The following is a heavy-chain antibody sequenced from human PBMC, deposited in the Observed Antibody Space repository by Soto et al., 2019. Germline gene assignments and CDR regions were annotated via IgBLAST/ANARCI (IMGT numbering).Heavy chain of an antibody. CDR2: IIPIFGTA. CDR1: GGTFSSYA. Sequence: QVQLVQSGAEVKKPGSSVKVSCKASGGTFSSYAISWVRQAPGQGLEWMGGIIPIFGTANYAQKFQGRVTTTADESTSTAYMELSSLRSEDTAVYYCAREAYYYDSSGYSYFDYWGQGTLVTVSS. J-gene: IGHJ4*02. V-gene: IGHV1-69*12. CDR3: AREAYYYDSSGYSYFDY. D-gene: IGHD3-22*01.